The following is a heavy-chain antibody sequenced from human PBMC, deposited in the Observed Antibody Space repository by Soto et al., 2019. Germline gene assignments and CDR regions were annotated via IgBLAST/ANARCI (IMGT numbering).Heavy chain of an antibody. CDR1: GYTFTVYY. J-gene: IGHJ6*02. CDR3: ATGGIAAADYGMDV. D-gene: IGHD6-13*01. CDR2: TNPNSGGT. Sequence: ASVKVSCKASGYTFTVYYMHWVRQAPGQGLEWMGWTNPNSGGTNYAQKFQGWVTMTRDTSISTAYMELSRLRSDDTAVYYCATGGIAAADYGMDVWGQGTTVTVSS. V-gene: IGHV1-2*04.